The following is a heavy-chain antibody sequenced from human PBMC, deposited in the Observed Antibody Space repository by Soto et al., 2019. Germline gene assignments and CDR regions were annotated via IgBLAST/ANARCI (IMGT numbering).Heavy chain of an antibody. J-gene: IGHJ6*02. CDR1: GFTFSSYA. V-gene: IGHV3-23*01. CDR2: ISGSGGST. CDR3: AKVSRRYYYYGMDV. Sequence: EVQLLESGGGLVQPGGSLRLSCAASGFTFSSYAMSWVRQAPGKGLEWVSAISGSGGSTYYADSVKVRFTISRDNSKNTLYLQMNSLSAEDTAVYYCAKVSRRYYYYGMDVWGQGTTVTVSS.